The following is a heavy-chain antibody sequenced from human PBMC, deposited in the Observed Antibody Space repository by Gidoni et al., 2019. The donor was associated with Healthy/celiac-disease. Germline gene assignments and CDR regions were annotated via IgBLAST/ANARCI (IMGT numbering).Heavy chain of an antibody. CDR2: ISDDGSNK. V-gene: IGHV3-30-3*01. CDR1: GFTFSSYA. Sequence: QVQLVASGGGVVQPGRSLTLPCAASGFTFSSYAMHWVRQAPGKGLEGVAVISDDGSNKYYADSVKGRFTISRDNSKNTLYLKMNSRRAEDTAVYYCARDWEWIQLWWWGYWGQGTLVTVSS. CDR3: ARDWEWIQLWWWGY. D-gene: IGHD5-18*01. J-gene: IGHJ4*02.